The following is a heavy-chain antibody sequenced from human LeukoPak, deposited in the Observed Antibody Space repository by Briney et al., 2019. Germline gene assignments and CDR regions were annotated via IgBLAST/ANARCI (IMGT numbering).Heavy chain of an antibody. D-gene: IGHD3-10*01. CDR2: NFFHDGST. Sequence: ASVKVSCKASGYTFTSYYMHWVRQAPGQGLEWMGINFFHDGSTSNTQKFQGRVTMTRDTSTSTVYMELSSLRSEDTAVYYCARDSGNYHYDMDVWGQGTTVIVSS. CDR1: GYTFTSYY. J-gene: IGHJ6*02. V-gene: IGHV1-46*01. CDR3: ARDSGNYHYDMDV.